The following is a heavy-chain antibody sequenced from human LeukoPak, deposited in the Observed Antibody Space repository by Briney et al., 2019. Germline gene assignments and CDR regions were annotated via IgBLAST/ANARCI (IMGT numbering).Heavy chain of an antibody. CDR1: GGSISSSSYY. J-gene: IGHJ5*02. CDR3: ASSVVTAISGWWATPRPWFDP. Sequence: SETLSLTCTVSGGSISSSSYYWGWIRQPPGKGLEWIGSIYYSGSTYYNPSLKSRVTISVDTSKNQFSLKLSSVTAADTAVYYCASSVVTAISGWWATPRPWFDPWGQGTLVTVSS. CDR2: IYYSGST. V-gene: IGHV4-39*01. D-gene: IGHD2-21*02.